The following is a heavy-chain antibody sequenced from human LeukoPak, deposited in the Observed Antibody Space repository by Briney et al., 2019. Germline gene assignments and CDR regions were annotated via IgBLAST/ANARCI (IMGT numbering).Heavy chain of an antibody. CDR2: TYYRSTWYN. CDR1: GDSFSSNSVT. Sequence: SQTLSLTCAISGDSFSSNSVTWNWIRQSPSRGLEWLGRTYYRSTWYNDYAVSVRGRITVNPDTSKNQFSLQLNSVTPEDTAVYYCAREYSSSWYPCDGMDVWGQGTTVTVSS. CDR3: AREYSSSWYPCDGMDV. V-gene: IGHV6-1*01. D-gene: IGHD6-13*01. J-gene: IGHJ6*02.